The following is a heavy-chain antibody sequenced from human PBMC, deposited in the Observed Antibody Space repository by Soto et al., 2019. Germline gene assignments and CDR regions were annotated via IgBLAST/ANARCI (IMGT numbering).Heavy chain of an antibody. CDR3: RNINFAWLLYGGDY. CDR2: IGTAGDT. Sequence: PGGSLRLSCAASGFTFSSYDMHWVRQATGKGLEWVLAIGTAGDTYYPGSVKGRFTISRENAKNSLYLQMNSLRAGDTAVYYFRNINFAWLLYGGDYWGQGTLVTVSS. J-gene: IGHJ4*02. V-gene: IGHV3-13*01. CDR1: GFTFSSYD. D-gene: IGHD3-9*01.